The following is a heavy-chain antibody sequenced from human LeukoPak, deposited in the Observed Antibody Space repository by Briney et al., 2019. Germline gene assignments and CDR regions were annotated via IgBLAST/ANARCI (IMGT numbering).Heavy chain of an antibody. Sequence: GGSLRLSCAASGFTFSSYGMHWVRQAPGKGLEWVAFIRYDGGNKYYADSVKGRFTISRDNSKNTLYLQMNSLRAEDTAVYYCAKDQVLDLDYWGQGTLVTVSS. V-gene: IGHV3-30*02. CDR1: GFTFSSYG. CDR2: IRYDGGNK. CDR3: AKDQVLDLDY. J-gene: IGHJ4*02. D-gene: IGHD3-3*01.